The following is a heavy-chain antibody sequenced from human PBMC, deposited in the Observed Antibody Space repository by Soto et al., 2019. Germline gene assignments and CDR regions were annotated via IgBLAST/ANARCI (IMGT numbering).Heavy chain of an antibody. CDR3: ARTYCSSTTCYDFFDY. J-gene: IGHJ4*02. CDR2: IYYSGST. V-gene: IGHV4-59*08. D-gene: IGHD2-2*01. CDR1: GGSISNYY. Sequence: PSETLSLTCTVSGGSISNYYWGWIRQPPGKGLEWIAYIYYSGSTNYNPSLKSRGTISIDTSKNQFSLKLSSVTAADTAAYYCARTYCSSTTCYDFFDYWGQGTLVTVSS.